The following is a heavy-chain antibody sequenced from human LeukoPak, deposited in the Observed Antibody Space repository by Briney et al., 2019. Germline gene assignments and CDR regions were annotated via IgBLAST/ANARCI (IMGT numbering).Heavy chain of an antibody. J-gene: IGHJ4*02. V-gene: IGHV4-34*01. Sequence: SETLSLTCAVYGGSFSGYYWSWIRQPPGKGLEWIGEINHRGSTNYNPSLKSRVTISVDTSKNQFSLKLSSVTAADTAVYYCARGHWGQRPYYFDYWGQGTLVTVSS. CDR3: ARGHWGQRPYYFDY. CDR1: GGSFSGYY. CDR2: INHRGST. D-gene: IGHD3-16*01.